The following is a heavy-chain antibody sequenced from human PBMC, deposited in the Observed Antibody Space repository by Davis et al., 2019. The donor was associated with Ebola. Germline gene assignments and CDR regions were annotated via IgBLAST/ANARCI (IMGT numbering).Heavy chain of an antibody. CDR3: ARAVAASAFDI. Sequence: GESLKISCAASGFTFSSYSMNWVRQAPGKGLEWVSSISSSSSYIYYADSVKGRFTISRDNAKNSLYLQMNSLRAEDTAVYYCARAVAASAFDIWGQGTMVTVS. CDR2: ISSSSSYI. J-gene: IGHJ3*02. D-gene: IGHD4-23*01. CDR1: GFTFSSYS. V-gene: IGHV3-21*04.